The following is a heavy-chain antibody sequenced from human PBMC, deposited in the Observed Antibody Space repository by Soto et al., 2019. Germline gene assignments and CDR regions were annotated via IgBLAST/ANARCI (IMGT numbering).Heavy chain of an antibody. J-gene: IGHJ4*02. Sequence: QVHLQQWGAGLLKPSETLSLTCAVYGGSFSGYYWSWIRQPPGKGLEWIWEINHSGRTNYNPSLKSRVTISAVTSKNQFSLKLSSVTAADTAMYYCASTHSSGAIFGVAPYYFAYCGQGTLVSVSS. V-gene: IGHV4-34*01. CDR1: GGSFSGYY. D-gene: IGHD3-3*01. CDR2: INHSGRT. CDR3: ASTHSSGAIFGVAPYYFAY.